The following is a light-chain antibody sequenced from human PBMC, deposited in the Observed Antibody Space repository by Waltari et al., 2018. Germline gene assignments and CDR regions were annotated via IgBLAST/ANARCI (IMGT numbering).Light chain of an antibody. J-gene: IGLJ2*01. V-gene: IGLV2-14*01. CDR3: SSYTSSSTLDVV. CDR1: SSDVGGYNY. CDR2: EVS. Sequence: QSALTQPASVSGSPGQSITISCTGTSSDVGGYNYASWYQQHPGKAPQPMIYEVSNRPSGVSNRFSGSKSGNTASLTISGLQAEDEADYYCSSYTSSSTLDVVFGGGTKLTVL.